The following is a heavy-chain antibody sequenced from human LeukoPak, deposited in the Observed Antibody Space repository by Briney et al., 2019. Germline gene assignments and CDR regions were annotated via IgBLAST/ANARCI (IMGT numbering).Heavy chain of an antibody. D-gene: IGHD3-22*01. CDR3: ARASSGYSKPFDY. V-gene: IGHV4-38-2*02. J-gene: IGHJ4*02. Sequence: SETLSLTCTVSGYSISSGHYWGWIRQPPGKGLEWIGSIYHSGSTYYNPSLKSRVTISVDTSKNQFSLKLSSVTAADTAVYYCARASSGYSKPFDYWGQGTLVTVSS. CDR1: GYSISSGHY. CDR2: IYHSGST.